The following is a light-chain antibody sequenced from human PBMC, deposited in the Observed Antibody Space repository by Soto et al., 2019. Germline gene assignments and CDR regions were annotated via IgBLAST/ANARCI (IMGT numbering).Light chain of an antibody. CDR3: MQSTQLPPT. Sequence: DVVMTQTPLSLSVTPGQPASISCKSSQSLLHITGETFLFWYLQKPGQSPQLLIYEVSTRVSGVPDRFRGSGSGTDFTLKISRVETDVVGIYYCMQSTQLPPTFGQGTRLGIE. CDR1: QSLLHITGETF. V-gene: IGKV2D-29*02. J-gene: IGKJ5*01. CDR2: EVS.